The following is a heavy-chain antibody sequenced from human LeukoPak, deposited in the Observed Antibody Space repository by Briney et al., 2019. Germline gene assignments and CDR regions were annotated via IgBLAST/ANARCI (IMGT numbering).Heavy chain of an antibody. CDR3: ARDAAAGTDWFDP. Sequence: PGRSLRLSCAASGFAFSNQAMGWVRQASGKGLEWVSVISDSGDITYYADSVKGRFTISRDNSKKTVYLQMNSLRAEDTAVYYCARDAAAGTDWFDPWGQGTLVTVSS. CDR2: ISDSGDIT. V-gene: IGHV3-23*01. J-gene: IGHJ5*02. D-gene: IGHD6-13*01. CDR1: GFAFSNQA.